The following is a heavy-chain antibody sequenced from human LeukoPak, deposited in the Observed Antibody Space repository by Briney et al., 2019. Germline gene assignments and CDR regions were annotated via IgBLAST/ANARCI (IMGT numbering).Heavy chain of an antibody. Sequence: ASVKVSCKASGYTFTSYAMNWVRQAPGQGLEWMGWINTNTGNPTYAQGFTGRFVFSLDTSVSTAYLQISSLKAEDTAVYYCARDTRSSWYYYYYYYMDVWGKGTTVTVSS. J-gene: IGHJ6*03. CDR3: ARDTRSSWYYYYYYYMDV. V-gene: IGHV7-4-1*02. CDR2: INTNTGNP. D-gene: IGHD6-13*01. CDR1: GYTFTSYA.